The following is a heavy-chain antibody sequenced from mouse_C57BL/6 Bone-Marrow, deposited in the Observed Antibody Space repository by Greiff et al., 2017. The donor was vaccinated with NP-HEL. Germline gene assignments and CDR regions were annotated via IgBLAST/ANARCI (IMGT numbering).Heavy chain of an antibody. CDR1: GFTFSSYG. V-gene: IGHV5-6*01. D-gene: IGHD2-10*02. CDR3: ARLYGQYYFDY. CDR2: ISSGGSYT. J-gene: IGHJ2*01. Sequence: EVKLVESGGDLVKPGGSLKLSCAASGFTFSSYGMSWVRQTPDKRLEWVATISSGGSYTYYPDSVKGRFTISRDNAKNTLYLQMSSLKSEDTAMYYCARLYGQYYFDYWGQGTTLTVSS.